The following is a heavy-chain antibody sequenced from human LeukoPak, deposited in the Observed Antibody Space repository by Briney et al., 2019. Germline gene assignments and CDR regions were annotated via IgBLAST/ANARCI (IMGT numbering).Heavy chain of an antibody. D-gene: IGHD6-13*01. V-gene: IGHV3-30*03. CDR1: GFTFSSYG. Sequence: GGSLRLSCAVSGFTFSSYGMHWVRQAPGKGLEWAAVISYDGSNKYYAASVKGRFTISRDNSKNTLYLQMSSLRTEDTAMYYCASEGIAAAADIWGQGTMVTVSS. CDR2: ISYDGSNK. J-gene: IGHJ3*02. CDR3: ASEGIAAAADI.